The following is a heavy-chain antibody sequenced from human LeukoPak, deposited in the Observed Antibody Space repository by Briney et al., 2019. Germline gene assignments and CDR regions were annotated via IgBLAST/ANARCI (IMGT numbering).Heavy chain of an antibody. J-gene: IGHJ4*02. CDR1: GYTFTSYG. D-gene: IGHD1-14*01. Sequence: ASVKVSCKASGYTFTSYGISWVRQAPGQGLEWMGWISAYNGNTNYAQKLQGRVTMTTDTSTSTAYMELRSLRSDDTAVYYCARVQSGSNLPGTIVDWGQGTLVTVSS. CDR2: ISAYNGNT. CDR3: ARVQSGSNLPGTIVD. V-gene: IGHV1-18*01.